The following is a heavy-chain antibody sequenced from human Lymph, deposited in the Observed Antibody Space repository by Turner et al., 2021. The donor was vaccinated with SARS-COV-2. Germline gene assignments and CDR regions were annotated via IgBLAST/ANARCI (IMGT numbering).Heavy chain of an antibody. CDR1: DLIVSSNY. CDR2: IYSGGST. J-gene: IGHJ4*02. CDR3: ARVLPYGDYFDY. D-gene: IGHD4-17*01. V-gene: IGHV3-53*01. Sequence: EVQLVESGGGLIQAGGSLGHSCAASDLIVSSNYMTWVRQAPGKGLELVSIIYSGGSTFYADSVKGRFTISRDNSRNTLYLQMNSLRAEDTAVYYCARVLPYGDYFDYWGQGTLVTVSS.